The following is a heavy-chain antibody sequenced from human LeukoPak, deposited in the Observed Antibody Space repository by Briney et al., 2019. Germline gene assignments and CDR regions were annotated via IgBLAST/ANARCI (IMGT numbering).Heavy chain of an antibody. CDR1: GFTFSSYG. CDR2: IWYDGSNK. Sequence: TGGSLRLSCAASGFTFSSYGMHWVRQAPGKGLEWVAVIWYDGSNKYYADSVKGRFTISRDNSKNTLYLQMNSLRAEDTAVYYCARGAPLLVGPTVDYFDYWGQGTLVTVSS. V-gene: IGHV3-33*01. D-gene: IGHD1-26*01. J-gene: IGHJ4*02. CDR3: ARGAPLLVGPTVDYFDY.